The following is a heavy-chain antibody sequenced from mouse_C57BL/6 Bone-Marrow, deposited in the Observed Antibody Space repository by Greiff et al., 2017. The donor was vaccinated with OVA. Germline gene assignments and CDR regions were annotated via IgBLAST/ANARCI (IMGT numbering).Heavy chain of an antibody. J-gene: IGHJ1*03. CDR2: INPSSGYT. V-gene: IGHV1-4*01. CDR3: AGYYGSSYGWYFDV. CDR1: GYTFTSYT. Sequence: QVQLQQSGAELARPGASVKMSCKASGYTFTSYTMHWVKQRPGQGLEWIGYINPSSGYTKYNQKFKDKATLTADKSSSTAYMQLSSLTSEDSAVDYCAGYYGSSYGWYFDVWGTGTTVTVSS. D-gene: IGHD1-1*01.